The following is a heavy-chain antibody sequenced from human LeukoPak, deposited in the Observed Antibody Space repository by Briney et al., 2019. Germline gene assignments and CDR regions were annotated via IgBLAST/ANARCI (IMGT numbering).Heavy chain of an antibody. V-gene: IGHV4-59*01. CDR2: IYYSGST. J-gene: IGHJ3*02. D-gene: IGHD3-22*01. CDR1: GGSISSYY. CDR3: ARVLNYYDSSGYQETDAFDI. Sequence: PSETLSLTCTVSGGSISSYYWSWIRQPPGKGLEWIGYIYYSGSTNYNPSLKSRVTISIDTSQNQFSLRLSSLTAADTAVYYCARVLNYYDSSGYQETDAFDIWGQGTVVTVSS.